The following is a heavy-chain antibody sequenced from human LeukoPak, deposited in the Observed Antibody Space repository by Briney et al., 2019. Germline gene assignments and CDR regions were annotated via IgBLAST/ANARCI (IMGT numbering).Heavy chain of an antibody. D-gene: IGHD1-14*01. V-gene: IGHV4-59*08. CDR1: GGSMNGHY. Sequence: PSETLSLTCSVSGGSMNGHYWSWIRQSPGKGLEWIGYIYYGGSTTYNPSLQSRVTMLWDTSKNQFSLTLRFVTAADTAVYYCAGLHFARAEEFDPWGQGTLVTVSS. J-gene: IGHJ5*01. CDR2: IYYGGST. CDR3: AGLHFARAEEFDP.